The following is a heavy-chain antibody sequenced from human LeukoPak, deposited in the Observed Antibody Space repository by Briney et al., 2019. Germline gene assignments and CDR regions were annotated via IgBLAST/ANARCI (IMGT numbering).Heavy chain of an antibody. CDR1: AFTFSSQW. Sequence: GGSLRLSCVSSAFTFSSQWMHWVRQVPGRRPMWVSGINSEGKSTAYADSVKGRFTISRDNARNTMYLQMNSLRAEDTAVYYCASTPPERCSGHDCYPYFDYWGQGTLVTVAS. CDR3: ASTPPERCSGHDCYPYFDY. J-gene: IGHJ4*02. CDR2: INSEGKST. D-gene: IGHD2-21*01. V-gene: IGHV3-74*03.